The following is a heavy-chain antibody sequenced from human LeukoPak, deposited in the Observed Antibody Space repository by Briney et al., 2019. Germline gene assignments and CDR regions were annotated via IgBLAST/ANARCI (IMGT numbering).Heavy chain of an antibody. CDR3: ARDQDWNDRGGLDY. J-gene: IGHJ4*02. V-gene: IGHV3-21*01. CDR2: ISTSSSYI. CDR1: GFTFSTYS. Sequence: GGSLRLSCAASGFTFSTYSMNWVRQAPGKGLEWVSFISTSSSYIYYADSVKGRFTISRDNSKNSLYLQMNSLRAEDTAVYYCARDQDWNDRGGLDYWGQGTLVIVSS. D-gene: IGHD1-1*01.